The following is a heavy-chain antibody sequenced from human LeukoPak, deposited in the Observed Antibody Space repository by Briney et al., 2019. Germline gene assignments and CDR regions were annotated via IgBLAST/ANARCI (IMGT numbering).Heavy chain of an antibody. V-gene: IGHV4-59*05. J-gene: IGHJ5*02. CDR3: ARQHSSICWFDP. CDR1: GGSISSYY. CDR2: IYYSGST. Sequence: SETLSLTCTVSGGSISSYYWSWIRQPPGKGLEWIGSIYYSGSTYYNPSLKSRVTISVDTSKNQFSLKLSSVTAADTAVYYCARQHSSICWFDPWGQGTLVTVSS. D-gene: IGHD6-13*01.